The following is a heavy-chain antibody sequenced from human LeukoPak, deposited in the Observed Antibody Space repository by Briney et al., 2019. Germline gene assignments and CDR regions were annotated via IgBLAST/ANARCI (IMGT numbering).Heavy chain of an antibody. J-gene: IGHJ4*02. V-gene: IGHV1-18*01. CDR3: ARWAYCSGGSCYSGFDY. CDR2: ISAYNGNT. CDR1: DYTFTTFG. D-gene: IGHD2-15*01. Sequence: ASVKVSCKASDYTFTTFGISWVRQAPGQGLEWMGWISAYNGNTNYAQKLQGRVTMTTDTSTSTAYMELRSLRSDDTAVYYCARWAYCSGGSCYSGFDYWGQGTLVTVSS.